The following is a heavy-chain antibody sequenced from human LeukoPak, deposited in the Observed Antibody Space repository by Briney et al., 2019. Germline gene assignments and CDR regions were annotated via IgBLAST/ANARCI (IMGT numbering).Heavy chain of an antibody. CDR2: INNGGDTT. CDR1: GFTFSNYI. J-gene: IGHJ4*02. V-gene: IGHV3-23*01. Sequence: PGGSLRLSCAASGFTFSNYIMTWVRQAPGKGLEWVSVINNGGDTTYYADSVKGRFTISRDNSKNTLYLQMNSLRAEDTAVYYCAKKGLGTQRFFDYWGLGTLVTVSS. CDR3: AKKGLGTQRFFDY. D-gene: IGHD1-1*01.